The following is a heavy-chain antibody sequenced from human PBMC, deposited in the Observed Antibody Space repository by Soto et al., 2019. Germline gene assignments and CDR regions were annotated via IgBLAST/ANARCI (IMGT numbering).Heavy chain of an antibody. CDR1: GFTFSSYS. V-gene: IGHV3-21*01. CDR2: ISSSSSYI. CDR3: ARELRDVDWYFDL. D-gene: IGHD2-8*01. Sequence: EVQLVESGGGLVKPGGSLRLSCAASGFTFSSYSMNWVRQAPGKGLEWVSSISSSSSYIYYADSLKGRFTISRDNAKNSLYLQMNSLRAEDTAVYYCARELRDVDWYFDLWGRGTLVTVSS. J-gene: IGHJ2*01.